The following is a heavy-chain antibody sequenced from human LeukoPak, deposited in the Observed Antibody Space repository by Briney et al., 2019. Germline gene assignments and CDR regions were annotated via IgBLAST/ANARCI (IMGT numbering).Heavy chain of an antibody. CDR2: INPNSGGT. J-gene: IGHJ4*02. D-gene: IGHD3-3*02. CDR1: GYTFTGYY. CDR3: ARDLNIFGVVSYYFDY. Sequence: ASVRVSFKASGYTFTGYYMHWVRQAPGQGLEWVGWINPNSGGTNYAQKFQGRVTMTRDTSISTAYMALSRLRSDDTAVYYCARDLNIFGVVSYYFDYWGQGTLVTVSS. V-gene: IGHV1-2*02.